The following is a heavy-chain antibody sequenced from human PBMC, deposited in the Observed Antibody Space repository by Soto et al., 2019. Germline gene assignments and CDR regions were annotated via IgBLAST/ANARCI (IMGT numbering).Heavy chain of an antibody. Sequence: EVQLLESGGGLVQPGGSLRLSCAASGFTFSSYAMSWVRQSPGKGLEWVSAISGSGGSTYYADSVKARFTLARDNSKNTLYLQMNSLRAEDTAVYYCAERCTGSWGQGTLVTVSS. J-gene: IGHJ4*02. CDR3: AERCTGS. CDR1: GFTFSSYA. V-gene: IGHV3-23*01. D-gene: IGHD3-10*01. CDR2: ISGSGGST.